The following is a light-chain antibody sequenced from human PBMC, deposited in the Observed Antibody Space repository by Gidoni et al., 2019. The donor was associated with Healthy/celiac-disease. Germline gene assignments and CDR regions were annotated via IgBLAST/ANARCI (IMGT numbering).Light chain of an antibody. CDR1: QSVSSY. CDR3: QQRSNWPPSLT. J-gene: IGKJ4*01. CDR2: DAS. Sequence: DIVLTQSPATLSFSPGERATLSCRASQSVSSYLAWYQQKPGQAPRLLIYDASNRATGIPARFSGSGSGTDFTLTISSLEPEDFAVYYCQQRSNWPPSLTFGGXTKVEIK. V-gene: IGKV3-11*01.